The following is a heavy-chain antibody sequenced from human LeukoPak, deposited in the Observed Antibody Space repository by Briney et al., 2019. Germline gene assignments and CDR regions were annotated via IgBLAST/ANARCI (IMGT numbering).Heavy chain of an antibody. CDR1: GFTFSSYA. CDR3: AKVRQHYYGSGSYTLDV. V-gene: IGHV3-23*01. CDR2: ISGSGGST. D-gene: IGHD3-10*01. J-gene: IGHJ6*02. Sequence: PGGSLRLSCAASGFTFSSYAMSWVRQAPGKGLEWVSAISGSGGSTYYADSVKGRFTISRDNSKNTLYLQMNSLRAEDTAVYYCAKVRQHYYGSGSYTLDVWGQGTTVTVSS.